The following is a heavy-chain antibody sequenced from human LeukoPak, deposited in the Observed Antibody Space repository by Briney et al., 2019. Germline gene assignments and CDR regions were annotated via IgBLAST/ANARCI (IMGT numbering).Heavy chain of an antibody. CDR1: GYTFTSYG. Sequence: ASVKVSCKASGYTFTSYGISWVRQAPGQGLEWIGGITPIFGAPNYAQKFQGRVTITADESTRTAYMELRSLRSEDTAVYYCARGWLAETIMVTPYNYWGQGTLVTVSS. CDR3: ARGWLAETIMVTPYNY. V-gene: IGHV1-69*13. CDR2: ITPIFGAP. D-gene: IGHD4-23*01. J-gene: IGHJ4*02.